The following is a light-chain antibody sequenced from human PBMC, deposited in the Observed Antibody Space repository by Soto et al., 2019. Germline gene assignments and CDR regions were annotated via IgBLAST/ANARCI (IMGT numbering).Light chain of an antibody. Sequence: DIVMTQSPLSLPVTPGEPASISCRSSQSLLHSNGYNCLDWYLQKPGQSPQLLIYLGSNRASGVPDRLNGIGSGTDFTLKISRVEAEDVGVYYCMQAVQIPWTFGQGTKVEIK. V-gene: IGKV2-28*01. CDR1: QSLLHSNGYNC. CDR2: LGS. J-gene: IGKJ1*01. CDR3: MQAVQIPWT.